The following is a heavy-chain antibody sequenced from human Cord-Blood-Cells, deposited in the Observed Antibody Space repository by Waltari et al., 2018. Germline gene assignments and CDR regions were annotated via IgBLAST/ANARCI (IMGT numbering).Heavy chain of an antibody. V-gene: IGHV4-59*01. CDR2: IYYSGST. J-gene: IGHJ2*01. CDR3: ARDKMNAAAGKGWYFDL. CDR1: GGSISSYY. Sequence: QVQLQESGPGLVKPSETLSLTCTVSGGSISSYYWSWIRQPPGKGLEWIGYIYYSGSTNYNPSLKSRVTISVDTSKTQFSLKLSSVTAADTAVYYCARDKMNAAAGKGWYFDLWGRGTLVTVSA. D-gene: IGHD6-13*01.